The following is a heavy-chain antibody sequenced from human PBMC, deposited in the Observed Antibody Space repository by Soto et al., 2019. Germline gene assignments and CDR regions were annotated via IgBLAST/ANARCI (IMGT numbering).Heavy chain of an antibody. D-gene: IGHD6-13*01. J-gene: IGHJ5*02. CDR1: GVSISTYD. V-gene: IGHV4-59*01. CDR2: IYYSGST. Sequence: PSETLSLTCTVSGVSISTYDCCCMRQPPREGLQWIGDIYYSGSTNYNPSLKSRVTISLDTSKNQFSLKLSSVTAADTAVYYCARDLGIASFDPWGQGTLVTVSS. CDR3: ARDLGIASFDP.